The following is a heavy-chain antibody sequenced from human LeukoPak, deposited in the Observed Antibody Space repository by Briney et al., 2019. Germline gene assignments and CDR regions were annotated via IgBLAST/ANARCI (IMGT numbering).Heavy chain of an antibody. V-gene: IGHV4-39*01. CDR1: GGSISSSLYS. CDR2: IYYGANT. CDR3: AGGQTLDWLSNYFDS. D-gene: IGHD3-3*01. Sequence: ASETLSLTCTVSGGSISSSLYSWGWVRPPPGKGLEWVGSIYYGANTYYNPSLKSRLTISVDTSKNQVSLKLRSVTAADTALYFCAGGQTLDWLSNYFDSWGQGNLVSVSS. J-gene: IGHJ4*02.